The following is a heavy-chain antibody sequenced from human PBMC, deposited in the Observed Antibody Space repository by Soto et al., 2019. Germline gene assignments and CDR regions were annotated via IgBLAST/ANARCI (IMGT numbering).Heavy chain of an antibody. CDR3: ARVPTGKYGVWNY. Sequence: GGSLRLSCAASGFTFSSYWMHWVRQAPGKGLVWVSRINPGGSITAYADSVKGRFTISRDNAKNTLYLQMNSLRGDDTAVYYCARVPTGKYGVWNYWGQGTLVTVLL. J-gene: IGHJ4*02. CDR2: INPGGSIT. D-gene: IGHD2-8*01. V-gene: IGHV3-74*01. CDR1: GFTFSSYW.